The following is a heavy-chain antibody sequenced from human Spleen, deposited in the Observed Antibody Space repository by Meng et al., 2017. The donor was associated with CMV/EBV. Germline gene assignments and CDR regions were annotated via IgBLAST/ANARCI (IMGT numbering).Heavy chain of an antibody. D-gene: IGHD5-24*01. CDR3: VRDRRDGYNYYFDF. V-gene: IGHV3-48*03. CDR1: GFLFNNYE. Sequence: GESLKISCLVSGFLFNNYEMNWVRQAPGKGLEWLSYISSSGTTIYYADSVKGRFTISRDNAKNSLYPQINTLRAEDTAVYYCVRDRRDGYNYYFDFWGQGTLVTVSS. J-gene: IGHJ4*02. CDR2: ISSSGTTI.